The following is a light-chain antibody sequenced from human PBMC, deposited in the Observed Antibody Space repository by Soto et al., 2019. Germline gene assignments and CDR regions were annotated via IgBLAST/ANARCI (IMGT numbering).Light chain of an antibody. CDR2: GAS. Sequence: EIVLTQSPGTLSLSPGERATLSCRASQSVSSSYLAWYQQKPGQAPRLLIYGASSRATGIPDRFSGSGSGTDFTLTISRLEPEDLAVYYCQQYGSSPWTFGRGTKVDI. J-gene: IGKJ1*01. V-gene: IGKV3-20*01. CDR1: QSVSSSY. CDR3: QQYGSSPWT.